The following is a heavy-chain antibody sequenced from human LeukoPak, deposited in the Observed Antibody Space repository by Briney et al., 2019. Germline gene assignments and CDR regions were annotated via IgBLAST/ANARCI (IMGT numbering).Heavy chain of an antibody. J-gene: IGHJ4*02. CDR3: ARGWNFDY. D-gene: IGHD3-3*01. V-gene: IGHV1-18*04. CDR1: GYTFSSYG. CDR2: ISAYSGDT. Sequence: ASVKVSCKASGYTFSSYGISWVRQAPGQGLEWMGWISAYSGDTNYAQKFQGRVIMTTDTSTSPDYMELRSLRSDDTAVYYCARGWNFDYWGQGTLVSVSS.